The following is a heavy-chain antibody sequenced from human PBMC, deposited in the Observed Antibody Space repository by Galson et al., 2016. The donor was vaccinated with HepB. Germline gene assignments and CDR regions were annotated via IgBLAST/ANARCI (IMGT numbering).Heavy chain of an antibody. Sequence: SLRLSCAASAFTFRSFWMSWVRQAPGKGLEWVANIKQDGTEKYYMDSVKGRFTISRDNAKNSLYLQMNSLRADDTAVYYCARDRGYSGGSYFDYWGQGTLVTVSS. V-gene: IGHV3-7*03. CDR1: AFTFRSFW. CDR3: ARDRGYSGGSYFDY. CDR2: IKQDGTEK. J-gene: IGHJ4*02. D-gene: IGHD6-19*01.